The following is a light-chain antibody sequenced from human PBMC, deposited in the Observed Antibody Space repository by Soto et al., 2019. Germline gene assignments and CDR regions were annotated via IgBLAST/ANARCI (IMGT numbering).Light chain of an antibody. J-gene: IGKJ1*01. Sequence: DIQMTQSPSSLSASVGDRVTITCRASQSISNYLNWYQQKPGKAPKLLIYAASSSQSGVPSRFSGSGSGTDFTLTISSLQPEDFATYYCQQSYTLRTFGQGTKVEIK. CDR3: QQSYTLRT. V-gene: IGKV1-39*01. CDR2: AAS. CDR1: QSISNY.